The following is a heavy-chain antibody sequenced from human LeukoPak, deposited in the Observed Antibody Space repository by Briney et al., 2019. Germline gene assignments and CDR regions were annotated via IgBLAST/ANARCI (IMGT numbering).Heavy chain of an antibody. CDR2: IRTTGDT. CDR1: GFTFSYYD. V-gene: IGHV3-13*01. CDR3: ARGVYYYYDNSGHPGWYFDL. J-gene: IGHJ2*01. D-gene: IGHD3-22*01. Sequence: PGGSLRLSCAVSGFTFSYYDMHWVRQAPGKRLEWVSAIRTTGDTHYPDSVKGRFAMSREDAKNSVHLQMNTLRAGDTAVYYCARGVYYYYDNSGHPGWYFDLWGRGTLVTVSS.